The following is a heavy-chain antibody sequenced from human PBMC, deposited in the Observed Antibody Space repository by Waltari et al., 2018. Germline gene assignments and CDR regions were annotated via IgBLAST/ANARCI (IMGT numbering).Heavy chain of an antibody. CDR1: GDSVSSNSAA. V-gene: IGHV6-1*01. Sequence: QVQLQQSGPGLVKPSQTLSLTCAISGDSVSSNSAAWNWIRQSPPRGLEWLGRTYYRSKWYNDYAVSVKSRITINPDTSKNQFSLQLNSVTPEDTAVYYCARALGIAAAGTDWFDPWGQGTLVTVSS. CDR3: ARALGIAAAGTDWFDP. D-gene: IGHD6-13*01. CDR2: TYYRSKWYN. J-gene: IGHJ5*02.